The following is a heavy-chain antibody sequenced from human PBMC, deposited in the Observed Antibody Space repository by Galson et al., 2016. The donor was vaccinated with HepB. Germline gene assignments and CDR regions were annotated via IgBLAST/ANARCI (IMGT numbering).Heavy chain of an antibody. D-gene: IGHD1-14*01. J-gene: IGHJ6*02. CDR3: AGDPEKFKVNHYYYYTMDV. CDR1: GYTFTVYY. V-gene: IGHV1-2*06. CDR2: INPNSGGT. Sequence: SVKVSCKASGYTFTVYYMHWVRQAPGQGLEWMGRINPNSGGTNYAQTFQGRVTMTRETSISTAYMELSGLRFDDTAVYYCAGDPEKFKVNHYYYYTMDVWGQGTTVTVTS.